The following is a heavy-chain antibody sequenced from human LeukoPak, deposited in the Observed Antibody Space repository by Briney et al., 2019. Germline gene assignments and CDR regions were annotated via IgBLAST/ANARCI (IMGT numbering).Heavy chain of an antibody. CDR3: ARAGYCSSTSCSLIDY. Sequence: SETLSLTCAVYGGSFSGYYWSWIRQPPGKGLERIGEINHSGSTNYNPSLKSRVTISVDTSKNQFSLKLSSVTAADTAVYYCARAGYCSSTSCSLIDYWGQGTLVTVSS. CDR2: INHSGST. J-gene: IGHJ4*02. V-gene: IGHV4-34*01. CDR1: GGSFSGYY. D-gene: IGHD2-2*01.